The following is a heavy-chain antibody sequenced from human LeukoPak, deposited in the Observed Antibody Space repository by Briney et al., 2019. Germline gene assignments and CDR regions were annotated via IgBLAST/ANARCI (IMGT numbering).Heavy chain of an antibody. V-gene: IGHV1-58*02. D-gene: IGHD1-26*01. Sequence: ASVKVSCKTSGSTFSDSAIQWVRQARGQRLEWVGWIVVGTGNTNSAQKFQDRVTITRDMTTTTAYMELSSLTSEDTAVYYCAASLSGFDNWGQGTLVTVSS. J-gene: IGHJ4*02. CDR1: GSTFSDSA. CDR3: AASLSGFDN. CDR2: IVVGTGNT.